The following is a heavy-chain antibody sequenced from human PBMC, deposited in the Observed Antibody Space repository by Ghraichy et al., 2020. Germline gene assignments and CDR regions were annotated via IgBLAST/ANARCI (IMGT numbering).Heavy chain of an antibody. Sequence: GGSLRLSCAASGFTFSSYGMHWVRQAPGKGLEWVAVIWYDGSNKYYADSVKGRFTISRDNSKNTLYLQMNSLRAEDTAVYYCARGSEYYDFSMGWFDPWGQGTLVPVSS. CDR1: GFTFSSYG. D-gene: IGHD3-3*01. J-gene: IGHJ5*02. CDR2: IWYDGSNK. V-gene: IGHV3-33*01. CDR3: ARGSEYYDFSMGWFDP.